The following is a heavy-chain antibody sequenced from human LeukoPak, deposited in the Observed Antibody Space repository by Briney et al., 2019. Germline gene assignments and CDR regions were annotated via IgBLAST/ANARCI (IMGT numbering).Heavy chain of an antibody. CDR2: ISYDGSNK. Sequence: GGSLRLSCAASGFTFSSYGMHWVRQAPSKGLEWVAVISYDGSNKYYADSVKGRFTISRDNSKNTLYLQMNSLRPEDTAVYYCAKDYDSSGYLDYWGQGTLVTVSS. V-gene: IGHV3-30*18. D-gene: IGHD3-22*01. J-gene: IGHJ4*02. CDR3: AKDYDSSGYLDY. CDR1: GFTFSSYG.